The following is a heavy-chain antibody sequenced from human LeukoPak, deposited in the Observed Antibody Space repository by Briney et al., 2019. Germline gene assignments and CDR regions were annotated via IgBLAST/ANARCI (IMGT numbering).Heavy chain of an antibody. CDR2: IRYDGSNK. CDR1: GFTFRNHG. J-gene: IGHJ4*02. Sequence: GGSLRLSCVASGFTFRNHGMHWVRQAPGKGLEWVAFIRYDGSNKYYADSVKGRFTISRDNSKNTLYLQMNSLRAEDTAVYYCAKGAQWLVYYFDYWGQGTLVTVSS. V-gene: IGHV3-30*02. D-gene: IGHD6-19*01. CDR3: AKGAQWLVYYFDY.